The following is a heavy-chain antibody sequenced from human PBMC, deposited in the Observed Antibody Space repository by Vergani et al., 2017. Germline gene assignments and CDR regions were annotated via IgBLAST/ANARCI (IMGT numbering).Heavy chain of an antibody. Sequence: QVQLVQSGAEVKKPGSSVKVYCKASGGTFSSYAISWVRQAPGQGLEWMGGIIPIFGTANYAQRFQGRVTITADESTSTAYMELSSLRSEDTAVYYCARDYCSSTSCYTRWFDPWGQGTLVTVSS. CDR3: ARDYCSSTSCYTRWFDP. CDR1: GGTFSSYA. J-gene: IGHJ5*02. CDR2: IIPIFGTA. V-gene: IGHV1-69*01. D-gene: IGHD2-2*02.